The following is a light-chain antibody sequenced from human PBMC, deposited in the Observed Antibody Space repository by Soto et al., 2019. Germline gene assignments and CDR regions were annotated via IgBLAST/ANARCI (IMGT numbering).Light chain of an antibody. Sequence: EIVLTQFPDTLSLSPGERATPSCRASQSVSSSYLAWYQQKPGQAPSLLIYGASSRPTGIPDRFSGSVSGTDFTLTVSRLEPEDFAVYYCQQYESSPPTFGQGTKVDIK. CDR3: QQYESSPPT. CDR1: QSVSSSY. V-gene: IGKV3-20*01. J-gene: IGKJ1*01. CDR2: GAS.